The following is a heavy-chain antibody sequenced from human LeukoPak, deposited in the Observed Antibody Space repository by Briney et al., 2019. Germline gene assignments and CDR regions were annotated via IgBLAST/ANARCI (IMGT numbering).Heavy chain of an antibody. V-gene: IGHV1-2*02. CDR2: MNPNSGGT. Sequence: GASVKVSCKASGYTFTGYHMHWVRQAPGQGLEWMGSMNPNSGGTQYVQKFQGRVTITRDTSISTAYMEVSSLRSDDTAVYYCARGPKYSYGTTWFDYWGQGTLVTVSS. J-gene: IGHJ4*02. D-gene: IGHD3-10*01. CDR1: GYTFTGYH. CDR3: ARGPKYSYGTTWFDY.